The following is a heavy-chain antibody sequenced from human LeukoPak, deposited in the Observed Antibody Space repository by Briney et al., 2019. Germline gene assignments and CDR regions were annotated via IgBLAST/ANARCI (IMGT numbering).Heavy chain of an antibody. CDR2: ISGGGGST. J-gene: IGHJ6*02. CDR3: ARCRHCSGGSCHRNYYYYGMDV. D-gene: IGHD2-15*01. V-gene: IGHV3-23*01. Sequence: GGSLRLSCAASGFTFTSYSMNWVRQAPGKGLEWVSTISGGGGSTYYADSVKGRFTISRDNSKNTLYLQMNSLRAEDTAVYYCARCRHCSGGSCHRNYYYYGMDVWGQGTTVTVSS. CDR1: GFTFTSYS.